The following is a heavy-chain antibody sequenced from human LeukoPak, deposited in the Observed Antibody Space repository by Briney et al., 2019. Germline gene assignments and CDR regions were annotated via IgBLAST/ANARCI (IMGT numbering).Heavy chain of an antibody. Sequence: PGGSLRLSWAASGFTFSAFAMSWVRQAPGKGLEWVSAISGSDDSTYYADSVKGRFTISRDNSKNTLYLQMNSLRAEDTAVYYCAKPAGQLGSYYTENAFDIWGQGTVVTVSS. D-gene: IGHD3-10*01. CDR1: GFTFSAFA. CDR2: ISGSDDST. CDR3: AKPAGQLGSYYTENAFDI. J-gene: IGHJ3*02. V-gene: IGHV3-23*01.